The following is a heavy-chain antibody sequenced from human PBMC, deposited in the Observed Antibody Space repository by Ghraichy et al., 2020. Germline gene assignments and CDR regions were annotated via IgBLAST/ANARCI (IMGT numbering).Heavy chain of an antibody. V-gene: IGHV4-39*01. J-gene: IGHJ4*02. CDR2: IYYSGST. Sequence: SQTLSLTCTVSGGSISSSSYYWGWIRQPPGKGLEWIGSIYYSGSTYYNPSLKSRVTISVDTSKNQFSLKLSSVTAADTAVYYCARHFGRSSPFDYWGQGTLVTVSS. D-gene: IGHD3-3*01. CDR1: GGSISSSSYY. CDR3: ARHFGRSSPFDY.